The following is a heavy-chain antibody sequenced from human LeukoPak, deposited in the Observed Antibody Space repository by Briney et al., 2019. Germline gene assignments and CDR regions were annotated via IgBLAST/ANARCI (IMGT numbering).Heavy chain of an antibody. CDR2: INSDGSST. J-gene: IGHJ4*02. D-gene: IGHD3-10*01. V-gene: IGHV3-74*01. CDR1: GFTFKNYW. CDR3: ARETYYYGSAHDY. Sequence: PGGSLRLSCAASGFTFKNYWIHWVRQAPGKGLVWVSRINSDGSSTSYADSVKGRFTISRDNAKNTLYLQMNSLRAEDTAVYYCARETYYYGSAHDYWGQGTLVTVSS.